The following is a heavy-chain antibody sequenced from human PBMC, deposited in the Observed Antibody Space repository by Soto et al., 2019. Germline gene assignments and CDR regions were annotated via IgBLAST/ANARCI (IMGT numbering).Heavy chain of an antibody. V-gene: IGHV1-69*06. CDR2: IIPIFGTA. J-gene: IGHJ5*02. CDR1: GGTFSSYA. D-gene: IGHD2-15*01. Sequence: GASVKVSCKASGGTFSSYAISWVRQAPGQGLEWMGGIIPIFGTANYAQKFQGRVTITADKSTSTAYMELSSLRSEDTAVYYCARDLGPICSGGSCYHNWFDPWGQGPMMAFSS. CDR3: ARDLGPICSGGSCYHNWFDP.